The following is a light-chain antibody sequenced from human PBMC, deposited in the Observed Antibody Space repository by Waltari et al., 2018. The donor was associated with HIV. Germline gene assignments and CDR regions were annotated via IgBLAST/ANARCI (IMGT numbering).Light chain of an antibody. J-gene: IGLJ2*01. CDR3: SSYANTNSVI. CDR1: TRDVGSYTF. Sequence: SALTQPASVSGSHGQQITISCSGTTRDVGSYTFVSWSQKHPGTAPKLMIHEVTNRASGASTRFSGSKSGKTAYLTISGLQTEDEADYYCSSYANTNSVIFGGGTKLTVL. V-gene: IGLV2-14*03. CDR2: EVT.